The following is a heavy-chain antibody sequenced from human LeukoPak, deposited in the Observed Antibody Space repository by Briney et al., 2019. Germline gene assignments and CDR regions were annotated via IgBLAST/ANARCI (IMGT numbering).Heavy chain of an antibody. D-gene: IGHD3-9*01. Sequence: GASVKVPCEASGYTFTGYYMHWVRQAPGQGLEWMGRINPNSGGTNYAQKFQGRVTMTRDTSISTAYMELSGLRSDDTAVYYCARAVTDYDILTGYYLNAFDIWGQGTMVTVSS. CDR1: GYTFTGYY. J-gene: IGHJ3*02. CDR2: INPNSGGT. CDR3: ARAVTDYDILTGYYLNAFDI. V-gene: IGHV1-2*06.